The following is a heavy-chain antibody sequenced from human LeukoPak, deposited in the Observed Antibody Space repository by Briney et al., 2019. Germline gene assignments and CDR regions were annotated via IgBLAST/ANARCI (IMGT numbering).Heavy chain of an antibody. CDR2: IKQDGSEK. D-gene: IGHD2-15*01. CDR1: GFTFSKHW. Sequence: GGSLRLSCAASGFTFSKHWMSWVRQAPGKGLEWVANIKQDGSEKYYVDSVKGRFTISRDNSKNTLYLQMNSLRAEDTAVYYCAKERVVVAASASGWFDPWGQGTLVTVSS. J-gene: IGHJ5*02. CDR3: AKERVVVAASASGWFDP. V-gene: IGHV3-7*03.